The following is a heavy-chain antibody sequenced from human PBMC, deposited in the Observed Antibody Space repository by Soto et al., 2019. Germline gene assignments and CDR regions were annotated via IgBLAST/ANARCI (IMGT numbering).Heavy chain of an antibody. CDR1: GYTFTGYY. CDR2: INPNSGGT. D-gene: IGHD2-2*01. CDR3: ARGGRGYCSSTSCLQPPPPFDP. Sequence: ASVKVSCKASGYTFTGYYMHWVRQAPGQGLGWMGWINPNSGGTNYAQKFQGRVTMTRDTSISTAYMELSRLRSDDTAVYYCARGGRGYCSSTSCLQPPPPFDPWGQGTLVTVSS. J-gene: IGHJ5*02. V-gene: IGHV1-2*02.